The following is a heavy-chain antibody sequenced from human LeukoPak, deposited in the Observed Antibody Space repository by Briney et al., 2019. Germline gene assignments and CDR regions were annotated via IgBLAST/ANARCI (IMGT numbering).Heavy chain of an antibody. Sequence: SETLSLTCTVSGGSISSSSYYWGWIRQPPGKGLEWIGSIYYSGSTYYNPSLKSRVTISVDTSKNQFSLKLSSVTAADTAVYYCARVVGIAVVVAASYFDYWGQGTLVTVSS. J-gene: IGHJ4*02. V-gene: IGHV4-39*07. CDR2: IYYSGST. CDR1: GGSISSSSYY. CDR3: ARVVGIAVVVAASYFDY. D-gene: IGHD2-15*01.